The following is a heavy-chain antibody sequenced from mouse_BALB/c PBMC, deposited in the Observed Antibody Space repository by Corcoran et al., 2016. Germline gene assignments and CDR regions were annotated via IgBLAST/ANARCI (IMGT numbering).Heavy chain of an antibody. V-gene: IGHV1-18*01. J-gene: IGHJ2*03. CDR3: ARWGITTFDY. CDR2: INPRSGGT. Sequence: EVLLQQSGPELVKPGASVKIPCKASGYRFTDYNMDWVRQSYGKSLEWIGDINPRSGGTIYNQTFKGKATLTVDKSSSTAYLELNSLTSEDTAGYYGARWGITTFDYWGQGTSVTVSS. D-gene: IGHD1-1*01. CDR1: GYRFTDYN.